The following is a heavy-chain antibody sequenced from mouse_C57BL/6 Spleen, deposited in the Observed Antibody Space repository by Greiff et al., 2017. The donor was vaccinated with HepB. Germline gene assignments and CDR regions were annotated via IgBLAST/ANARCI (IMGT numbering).Heavy chain of an antibody. Sequence: QVQLQQSGAELVKPGASVKISCKASGYAFSSYWMNWVKQRPGKGLEWIGQINPGDGDTNYNGKVKGKATLTADKSSSTAYLQLSSLTSEDSAVYFCAREGQAWFAYWGQGTLVTVSA. D-gene: IGHD3-3*01. CDR3: AREGQAWFAY. V-gene: IGHV1-80*01. J-gene: IGHJ3*01. CDR2: INPGDGDT. CDR1: GYAFSSYW.